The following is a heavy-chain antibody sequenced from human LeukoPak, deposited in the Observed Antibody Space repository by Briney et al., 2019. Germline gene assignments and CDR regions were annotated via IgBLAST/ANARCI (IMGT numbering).Heavy chain of an antibody. CDR2: IYPGDSDT. CDR1: GYSFTSYW. CDR3: ARRHVDIVATMAFDY. Sequence: GESLKISCKGSGYSFTSYWIGWVRQMPGKGQEWMGIIYPGDSDTRYSPSFQGQVTISADKSISTAYLQWSSLKASDTAMYYCARRHVDIVATMAFDYWGQGTLVTVSS. D-gene: IGHD5-12*01. V-gene: IGHV5-51*01. J-gene: IGHJ4*02.